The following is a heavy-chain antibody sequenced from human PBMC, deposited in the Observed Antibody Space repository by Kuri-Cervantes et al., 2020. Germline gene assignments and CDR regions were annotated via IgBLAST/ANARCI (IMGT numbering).Heavy chain of an antibody. CDR2: ISSSSSTI. CDR1: GFTFSSYS. D-gene: IGHD5-18*01. Sequence: GESLKISCAASGFTFSSYSMDWVRQAPGKGLEWVSYISSSSSTIYYADSVKGRFTISRDNAKNSLFLQMNSLRAEDTAVYYCAREGGVQLRLRKFDYWGQGTLVTVSS. J-gene: IGHJ4*02. V-gene: IGHV3-48*01. CDR3: AREGGVQLRLRKFDY.